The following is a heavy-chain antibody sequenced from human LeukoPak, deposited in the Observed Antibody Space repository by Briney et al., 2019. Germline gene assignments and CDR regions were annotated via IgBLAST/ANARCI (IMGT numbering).Heavy chain of an antibody. CDR1: GYTFTSYY. CDR2: INPSGGST. V-gene: IGHV1-46*01. J-gene: IGHJ6*03. CDR3: ARGEVVVPAAISYYYMDV. D-gene: IGHD2-2*01. Sequence: ASVKVSCKASGYTFTSYYMHWVRQAPGQGLEWMGIINPSGGSTSYAQKFQGRVTMTRDMSTSTVYMELSSLRSEDTAVYYCARGEVVVPAAISYYYMDVWGKGTTVTVSS.